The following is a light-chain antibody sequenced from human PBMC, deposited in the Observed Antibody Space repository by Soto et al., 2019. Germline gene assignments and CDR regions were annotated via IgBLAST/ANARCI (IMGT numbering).Light chain of an antibody. CDR2: AAS. J-gene: IGKJ3*01. CDR3: QQDNDGVS. V-gene: IGKV3-15*01. Sequence: EIVMTQSPATLSVSPGERATLSCRASQSVSSNLAGYQQKPAHAPRLLIYAASSRATGIQAMFSGSGSGTELTLIISILQSEDFAFYYCQQDNDGVSFGPGTKVDIK. CDR1: QSVSSN.